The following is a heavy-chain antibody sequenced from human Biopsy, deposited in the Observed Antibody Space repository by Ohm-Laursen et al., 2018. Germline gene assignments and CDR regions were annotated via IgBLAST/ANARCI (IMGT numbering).Heavy chain of an antibody. Sequence: AAVKVSCKASGYTFSGYYMHWVRQAPGQGLEWMGWINPDSGVTNYAQKFQGRVTMTRDTSISTAYMELSRLGSDDTAVYYCARDKYRSWNYFDNWGQGSLVTVSS. CDR1: GYTFSGYY. J-gene: IGHJ4*02. V-gene: IGHV1-2*02. CDR2: INPDSGVT. CDR3: ARDKYRSWNYFDN. D-gene: IGHD6-19*01.